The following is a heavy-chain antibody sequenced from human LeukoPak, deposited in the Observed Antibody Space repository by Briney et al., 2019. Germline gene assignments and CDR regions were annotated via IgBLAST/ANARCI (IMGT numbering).Heavy chain of an antibody. D-gene: IGHD6-19*01. CDR3: AAQAVAGIEGLYFDY. J-gene: IGHJ4*02. CDR2: ISGSGGST. CDR1: GFTFSSYA. V-gene: IGHV3-23*01. Sequence: GGSLRLSCAASGFTFSSYAMSWVRQAPGKGLEWVSAISGSGGSTYYADSVKGRFTISRDNSKNTLYLQMNSLRAEDTAVYYCAAQAVAGIEGLYFDYWGQGTLVTVSS.